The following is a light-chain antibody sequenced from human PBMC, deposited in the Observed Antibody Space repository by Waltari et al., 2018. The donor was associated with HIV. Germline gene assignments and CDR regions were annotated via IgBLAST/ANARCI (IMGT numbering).Light chain of an antibody. V-gene: IGLV1-51*01. CDR3: GTWDTTLSAVV. Sequence: QSLLTQPPSVSAAPGQIVPLSCSGTPSNIATNYLSWYQHLPGTAPKLIIYDNDKRPSGIPDRFSGSKSGTSATLGVSGLQTGDEADYFCGTWDTTLSAVVFGGGTKLTVL. CDR1: PSNIATNY. J-gene: IGLJ2*01. CDR2: DND.